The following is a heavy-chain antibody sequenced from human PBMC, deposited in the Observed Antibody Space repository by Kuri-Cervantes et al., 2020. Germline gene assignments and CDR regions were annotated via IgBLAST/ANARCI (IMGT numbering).Heavy chain of an antibody. V-gene: IGHV3-48*04. CDR1: GISISGHW. J-gene: IGHJ6*02. CDR3: ARGHYGLDV. Sequence: GGSLRLSCAASGISISGHWMSWVRQDPGKGLEWISYIRSTSNTIYYADSVKGRFTISRDNAKNSLYLQMSSLRAEDTAVYYCARGHYGLDVWGQGTTVTVSS. CDR2: IRSTSNTI.